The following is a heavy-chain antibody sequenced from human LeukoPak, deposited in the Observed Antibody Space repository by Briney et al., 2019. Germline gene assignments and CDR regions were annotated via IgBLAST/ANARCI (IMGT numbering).Heavy chain of an antibody. Sequence: SETLSLTCTVSGGSISSSSYYWGWIRQPPGKGLEWIGSIYYSGSTYYNPSLKSRVTISVDRSENQFSLKLSSVSAADTAVYYCARQREGYFDLWGRGTLVTVSS. CDR2: IYYSGST. J-gene: IGHJ2*01. V-gene: IGHV4-39*01. CDR1: GGSISSSSYY. CDR3: ARQREGYFDL.